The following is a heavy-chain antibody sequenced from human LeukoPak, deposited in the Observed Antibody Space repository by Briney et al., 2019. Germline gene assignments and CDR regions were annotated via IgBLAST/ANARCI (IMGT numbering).Heavy chain of an antibody. CDR3: ARQVTMVRGVIIPLHYFDY. Sequence: GESLKISCKGPGYSFTSYWIGWVRQMPGKGLEWMGIIYPGDSDTRYSPSFQGQVTISADKSISTAYLQWSSLKASDTAMYYCARQVTMVRGVIIPLHYFDYWGQGTLVTVSS. J-gene: IGHJ4*02. CDR2: IYPGDSDT. V-gene: IGHV5-51*01. CDR1: GYSFTSYW. D-gene: IGHD3-10*01.